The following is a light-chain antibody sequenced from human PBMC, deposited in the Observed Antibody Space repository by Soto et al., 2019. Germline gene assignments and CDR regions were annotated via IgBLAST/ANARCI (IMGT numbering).Light chain of an antibody. CDR1: QSVTSNY. Sequence: EIVLTQSPATLSLSPGERATLSCRASQSVTSNYLAWYQQKPGQAPMLLIYGASSRATAIPDRFSGSGSGTDFTLTISRLEPEDLAVYHCQQYGDSPQTFGQGTKVEIK. CDR3: QQYGDSPQT. V-gene: IGKV3-20*01. CDR2: GAS. J-gene: IGKJ1*01.